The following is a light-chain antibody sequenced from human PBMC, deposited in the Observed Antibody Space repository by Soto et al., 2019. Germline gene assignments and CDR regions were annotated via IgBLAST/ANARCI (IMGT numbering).Light chain of an antibody. CDR3: QQYNSYPWT. Sequence: GDRVTITCRASQSISSWLAWYQQKPGKAPKLLIYDASSLESGVPSRFSGSGSGTEFTLTITSLQPDDFAPYYCQQYNSYPWTFGQGTKADIK. CDR2: DAS. J-gene: IGKJ1*01. V-gene: IGKV1-5*01. CDR1: QSISSW.